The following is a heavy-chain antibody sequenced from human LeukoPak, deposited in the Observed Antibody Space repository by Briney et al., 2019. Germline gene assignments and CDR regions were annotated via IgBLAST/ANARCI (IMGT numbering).Heavy chain of an antibody. CDR3: ARGLGYYSANYYYYGMDV. Sequence: SETLSLTCTVSGGSISSGNYYWSWIRQPAGKGLEWIGRIYTSGSSNYNPSLKSRVTISVDTSKNQFSLKLSSVTAADTAVYYCARGLGYYSANYYYYGMDVWGQGTTVTVSS. CDR2: IYTSGSS. D-gene: IGHD3-10*01. J-gene: IGHJ6*02. CDR1: GGSISSGNYY. V-gene: IGHV4-61*02.